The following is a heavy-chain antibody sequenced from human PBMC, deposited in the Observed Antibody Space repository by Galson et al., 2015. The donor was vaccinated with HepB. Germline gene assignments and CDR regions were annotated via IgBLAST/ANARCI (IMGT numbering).Heavy chain of an antibody. Sequence: SLRLSCAASGFTFSNFGMHWVRQAPGKGLEWVSIISYDGNNKYYADSVKGRFTISSDNSKNTLYLQMNSLRAEDTAVYYCATLNNDYGSFDYWGQGTLVTVSS. CDR2: ISYDGNNK. J-gene: IGHJ4*02. D-gene: IGHD4-17*01. CDR3: ATLNNDYGSFDY. CDR1: GFTFSNFG. V-gene: IGHV3-30*03.